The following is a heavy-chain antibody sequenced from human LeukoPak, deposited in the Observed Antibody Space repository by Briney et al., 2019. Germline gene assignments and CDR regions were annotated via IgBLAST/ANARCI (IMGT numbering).Heavy chain of an antibody. CDR2: IYYNGNT. CDR1: GGSLSNYY. Sequence: SETLSLTCTVSGGSLSNYYWTWIRQPPGKGLEWIGYIYYNGNTNINPSLKSRVTISVDTSKNQFSLKLTSMTAADTAVYYCARDRSYGYFDYWGQGTLVTVSS. D-gene: IGHD5-18*01. CDR3: ARDRSYGYFDY. V-gene: IGHV4-59*01. J-gene: IGHJ4*02.